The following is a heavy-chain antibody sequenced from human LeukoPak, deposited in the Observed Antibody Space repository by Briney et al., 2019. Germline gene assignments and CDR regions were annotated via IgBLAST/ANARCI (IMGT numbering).Heavy chain of an antibody. D-gene: IGHD1-26*01. CDR3: AKDRYSGSYYGYFDY. CDR2: VSYDGSNK. V-gene: IGHV3-30*18. CDR1: GFTFSSYG. J-gene: IGHJ4*02. Sequence: GGSLRLSCAASGFTFSSYGMHWVRQAPGKGLEWVAVVSYDGSNKYYADSVKSRFTISRDNSKNTLYLQMNSLRAEDTAVYYCAKDRYSGSYYGYFDYWGQGTLVTVSS.